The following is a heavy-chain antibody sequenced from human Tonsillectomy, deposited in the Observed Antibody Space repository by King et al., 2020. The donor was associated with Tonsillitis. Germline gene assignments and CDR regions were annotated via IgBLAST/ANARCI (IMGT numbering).Heavy chain of an antibody. CDR1: GGSISSGGYY. CDR3: ARPPDC. CDR2: IHYSGAT. Sequence: QLQESGPGLVKPSQTLSLTCSVSGGSISSGGYYWSWIRQHPGKGLEWIGNIHYSGATDYNPSLTSRTTMSVDTSNNQFSLSLSSVTAADTAVYYCARPPDCWGQGTLVTVSS. J-gene: IGHJ4*02. V-gene: IGHV4-31*03.